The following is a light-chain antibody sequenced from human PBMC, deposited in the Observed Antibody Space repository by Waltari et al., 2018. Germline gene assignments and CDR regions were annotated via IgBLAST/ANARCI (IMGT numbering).Light chain of an antibody. V-gene: IGKV4-1*01. Sequence: DIVMTQSPDSLAVSLGERATINCKSSQSVLYSSDNKNYLGWYQQKPGHPPKLLISWASTRESGVPDRFSGSGSGTDFTFTISSLQAEDVAVYYCQQYYSDPNNFGQGTKLEIE. CDR2: WAS. CDR3: QQYYSDPNN. J-gene: IGKJ2*01. CDR1: QSVLYSSDNKNY.